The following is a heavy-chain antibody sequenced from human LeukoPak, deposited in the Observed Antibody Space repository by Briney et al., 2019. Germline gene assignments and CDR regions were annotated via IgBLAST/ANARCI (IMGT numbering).Heavy chain of an antibody. V-gene: IGHV3-48*03. CDR1: GLTFSSYA. CDR2: ISSSGSTI. CDR3: ARDNYDSSGPYYFDY. J-gene: IGHJ4*02. D-gene: IGHD3-22*01. Sequence: GGSLRLSCAASGLTFSSYAMTWVRQSPGEGLEWVSYISSSGSTIYYADSVKGRFTISRDNARNSLYLQMNSLRAEDTAVYYCARDNYDSSGPYYFDYWGQGTLVTVSS.